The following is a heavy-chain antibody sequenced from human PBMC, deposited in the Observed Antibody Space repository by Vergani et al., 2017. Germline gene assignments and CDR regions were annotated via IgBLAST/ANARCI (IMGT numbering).Heavy chain of an antibody. J-gene: IGHJ6*02. CDR3: ARGEPIDIVVVPAALDV. V-gene: IGHV4-34*01. Sequence: QVQLQQWGAGLLKPSETLSLTCAVYGGSFSGYYWSWIRQPPGKGLEWIGEINHSGSTNYNPSLKSRVTISVDTSKNQFSLKLSSVTAADTAVYYCARGEPIDIVVVPAALDVWGQGTTVTVSS. CDR2: INHSGST. D-gene: IGHD2-2*01. CDR1: GGSFSGYY.